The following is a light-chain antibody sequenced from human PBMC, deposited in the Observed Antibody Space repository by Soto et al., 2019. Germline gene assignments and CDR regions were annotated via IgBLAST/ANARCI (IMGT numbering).Light chain of an antibody. V-gene: IGLV6-57*01. CDR3: QSYDSSNPDVV. CDR2: EDN. Sequence: NFMLTQPHSVSESPGKTVTISCTRSSGSIASNYVQWYQQRPGSSPTTVIYEDNQRPSGVPDRFSGSIDSSSNSASLTISGLKTEDDADYYCQSYDSSNPDVVFGGGTKLTVL. J-gene: IGLJ2*01. CDR1: SGSIASNY.